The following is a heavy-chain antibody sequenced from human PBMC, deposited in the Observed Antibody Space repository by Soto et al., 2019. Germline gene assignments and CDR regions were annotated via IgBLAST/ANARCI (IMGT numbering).Heavy chain of an antibody. CDR1: GGSFSGYY. J-gene: IGHJ6*02. Sequence: PSETLSLTCAVYGGSFSGYYWSWIRQPPGKGLEWIGEINHSGSTNYNPSLKSRVTISVDTSKNQFSLKLSSVTAADTAVYYCARGLYCYGLDVWGQGTTVTVSS. V-gene: IGHV4-34*01. CDR3: ARGLYCYGLDV. CDR2: INHSGST.